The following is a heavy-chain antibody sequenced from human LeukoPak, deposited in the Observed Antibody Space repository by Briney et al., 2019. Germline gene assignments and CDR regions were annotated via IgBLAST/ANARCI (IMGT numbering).Heavy chain of an antibody. Sequence: SETLSLTCTVSGGSISTYYWSWIRQPPGKGLEWIGCIYYSGSTNYNPSLKSRVTISVDTSRNHFSLKLSSLTAADTAVYYCARDGSGSNFQHWGQGTLVTVSS. CDR1: GGSISTYY. J-gene: IGHJ1*01. CDR2: IYYSGST. D-gene: IGHD6-19*01. CDR3: ARDGSGSNFQH. V-gene: IGHV4-59*01.